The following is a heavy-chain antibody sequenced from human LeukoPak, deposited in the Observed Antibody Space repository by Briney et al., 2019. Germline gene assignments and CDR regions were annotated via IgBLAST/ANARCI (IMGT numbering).Heavy chain of an antibody. CDR3: ATYSTRNAREFQS. V-gene: IGHV3-7*01. CDR1: GFIFSNCW. Sequence: PGGSLRLSCETSGFIFSNCWMTWVRQAPGKGLEWVANIKTDGSEKYYVDSVKGRFTISRDNAKNSLYLQMNSLRAEDTAVYYCATYSTRNAREFQSWGQGTLVTVSS. CDR2: IKTDGSEK. J-gene: IGHJ1*01. D-gene: IGHD4-11*01.